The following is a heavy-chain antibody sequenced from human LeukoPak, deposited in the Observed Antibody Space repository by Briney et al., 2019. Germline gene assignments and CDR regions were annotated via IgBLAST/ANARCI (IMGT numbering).Heavy chain of an antibody. CDR3: VRSSTYHLFDD. CDR2: MYYSGST. V-gene: IGHV4-59*08. D-gene: IGHD2-15*01. CDR1: GGSISSYY. J-gene: IGHJ4*02. Sequence: PETLSLTCTVSGGSISSYYCSWIRQPPGKGLEWIGYMYYSGSTNYNPSLKSRVTISVDMSKNQLSLKLSSVTAADTAVYYCVRSSTYHLFDDWGQGTLVTVSS.